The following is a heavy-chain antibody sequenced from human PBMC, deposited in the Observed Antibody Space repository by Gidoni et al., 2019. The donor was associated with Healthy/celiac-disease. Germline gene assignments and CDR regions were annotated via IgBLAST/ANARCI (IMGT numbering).Heavy chain of an antibody. V-gene: IGHV1-8*01. CDR2: MNPNSGNT. D-gene: IGHD2-2*02. CDR1: GYTFTSYD. CDR3: ARTYCSSTSCYNGDYYYYGMDV. Sequence: QEQLVQSGAEVKKPGASVKVSCKAPGYTFTSYDINWVRQATGKGLEWMGWMNPNSGNTGYAQKFQGRVTMTRNTSISTAYMELSSLRSEDTAVYYCARTYCSSTSCYNGDYYYYGMDVWGQGTTVTVSS. J-gene: IGHJ6*02.